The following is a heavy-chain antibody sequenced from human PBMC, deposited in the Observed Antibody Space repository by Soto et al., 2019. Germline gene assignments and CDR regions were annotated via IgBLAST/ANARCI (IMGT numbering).Heavy chain of an antibody. CDR1: GFTFSNYW. CDR3: ARAASSLVPYYFEY. Sequence: GGSLRLSCAASGFTFSNYWMHWVRQAPGKGLVWVSRINSDGSSTSYADSVKGRFTISRDNAKNTLYLQMNSLRAEDTAVYYCARAASSLVPYYFEYWGQGTLVTVSS. V-gene: IGHV3-74*01. J-gene: IGHJ4*02. CDR2: INSDGSST.